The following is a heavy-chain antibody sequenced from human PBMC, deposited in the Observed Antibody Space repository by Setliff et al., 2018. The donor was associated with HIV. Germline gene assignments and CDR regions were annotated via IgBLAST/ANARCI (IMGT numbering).Heavy chain of an antibody. CDR3: AREGPQTGDHSLALF. CDR2: ISTSGSTI. Sequence: RLSCAASGSTLSYYSMNWVRQAPGKGLEWISYISTSGSTIYYADSVKGRFTISRDNAKNSLYLQMNSLRSEDTAVYYCAREGPQTGDHSLALFWGQGTVVTVSS. J-gene: IGHJ4*02. D-gene: IGHD7-27*01. CDR1: GSTLSYYS. V-gene: IGHV3-48*03.